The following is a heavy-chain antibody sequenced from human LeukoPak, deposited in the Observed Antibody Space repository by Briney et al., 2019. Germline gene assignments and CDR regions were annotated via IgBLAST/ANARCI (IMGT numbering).Heavy chain of an antibody. J-gene: IGHJ4*02. CDR3: ARGSRHSKFDY. CDR1: GNTFSSNF. D-gene: IGHD6-13*01. CDR2: INPSGGST. Sequence: ASVKVSCKASGNTFSSNFLHWVRQAPGQGLEWMGIINPSGGSTTYAQRFQGGVTMTRDTSTSTVYMELNSLRSEDTAVYYCARGSRHSKFDYWGQGTLVTVSS. V-gene: IGHV1-46*01.